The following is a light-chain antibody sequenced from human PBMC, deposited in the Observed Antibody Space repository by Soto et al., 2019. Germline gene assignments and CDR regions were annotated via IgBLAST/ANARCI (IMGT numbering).Light chain of an antibody. CDR1: QSVNTN. Sequence: IVLTQSPATLSLSPGERATLSCRASQSVNTNLAWYQHKPGQAPRLLIYGASSRATGIPDRFSGSGSGTDFTLTISRLEPEDFAVYYCQQYGNAPFTFGPGTKVDIK. V-gene: IGKV3-20*01. CDR2: GAS. CDR3: QQYGNAPFT. J-gene: IGKJ3*01.